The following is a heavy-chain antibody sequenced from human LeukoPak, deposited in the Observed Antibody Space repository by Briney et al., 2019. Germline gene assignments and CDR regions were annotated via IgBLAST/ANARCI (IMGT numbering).Heavy chain of an antibody. CDR3: AKKHGYNYGDPFDY. D-gene: IGHD5-18*01. V-gene: IGHV3-23*01. Sequence: GGTLRLSCAASGFSFSSYGMSWVRQAPGKGLEWVSAISGSGGSTYYADSVKGRFTISRDNSKNTLYLQMNSLRAEDTAVYYCAKKHGYNYGDPFDYWGQGTLVTVSS. CDR2: ISGSGGST. CDR1: GFSFSSYG. J-gene: IGHJ4*02.